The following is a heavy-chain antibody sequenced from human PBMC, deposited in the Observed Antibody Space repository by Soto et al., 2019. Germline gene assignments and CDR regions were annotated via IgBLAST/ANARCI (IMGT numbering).Heavy chain of an antibody. Sequence: EVLLVESGGGLVQPGGSLTLSCAASRFTIGNYWMNWVRQAPGKGLEWVANIKGDGSEKYYVGSVEGRFNISRDNTKNSLDLQMNSLRVEDTAVYYCAAGFPPDFWGQGTLVTVSS. CDR1: RFTIGNYW. J-gene: IGHJ4*02. V-gene: IGHV3-7*01. CDR3: AAGFPPDF. D-gene: IGHD3-10*01. CDR2: IKGDGSEK.